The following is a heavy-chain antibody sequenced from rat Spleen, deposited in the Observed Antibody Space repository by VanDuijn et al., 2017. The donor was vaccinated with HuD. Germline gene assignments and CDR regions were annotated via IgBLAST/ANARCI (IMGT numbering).Heavy chain of an antibody. CDR1: GITFTNYW. CDR3: AREGNYGGAFDY. Sequence: EVQLVESGGGLVQPGGSLKLSCVASGITFTNYWMTWIRQAPTKGLEWVASINPGGGTTYYPDSVKGRFTISRDNAENTVYLQMNSLRSEDTATYYCAREGNYGGAFDYWGQGVMVTVSS. J-gene: IGHJ2*01. D-gene: IGHD1-11*01. V-gene: IGHV5-58*01. CDR2: INPGGGTT.